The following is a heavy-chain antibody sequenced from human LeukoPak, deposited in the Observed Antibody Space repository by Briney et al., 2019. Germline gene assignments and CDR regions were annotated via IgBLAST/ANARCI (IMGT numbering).Heavy chain of an antibody. V-gene: IGHV3-23*01. J-gene: IGHJ4*02. CDR3: AKGSYSSGWYLDY. Sequence: GGSLRLSCAASGFTFSNAWMSWVRQAPGKGLEWVSAISGSGGSTYYADSVKGWFTISRDNSKNTLYLQMNSLRAEDTAVYYCAKGSYSSGWYLDYWGQGTLVTVSS. CDR2: ISGSGGST. D-gene: IGHD6-19*01. CDR1: GFTFSNAW.